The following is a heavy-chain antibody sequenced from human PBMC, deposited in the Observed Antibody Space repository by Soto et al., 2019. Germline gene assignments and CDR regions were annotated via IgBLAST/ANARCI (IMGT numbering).Heavy chain of an antibody. J-gene: IGHJ4*02. D-gene: IGHD6-6*01. CDR3: ARAPKVSGSSQTRPDF. CDR2: ISQSGNT. Sequence: ETLSLTCSIYSGSFSGYYWSWIRQPPGKGLEWIGEISQSGNTNYSPSLKSRVSISIDTSKKQFSLNLASVSAADTAVYYCARAPKVSGSSQTRPDFWGQGTLVTVS. CDR1: SGSFSGYY. V-gene: IGHV4-34*01.